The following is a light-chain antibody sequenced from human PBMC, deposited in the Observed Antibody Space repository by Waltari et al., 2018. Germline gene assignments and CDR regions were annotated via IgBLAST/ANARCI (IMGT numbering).Light chain of an antibody. CDR2: WAS. J-gene: IGKJ1*01. Sequence: DIVMTQSPDSLAVSLGEWATINCKSRQSVLYIVNNKNYLAWYQEKPGQPPKLLIYWASTRESGVPDRFSGSGSGTDFTLTISSLQAEDVAVYYCHQYYTSPRTFGQGTKVEIE. V-gene: IGKV4-1*01. CDR1: QSVLYIVNNKNY. CDR3: HQYYTSPRT.